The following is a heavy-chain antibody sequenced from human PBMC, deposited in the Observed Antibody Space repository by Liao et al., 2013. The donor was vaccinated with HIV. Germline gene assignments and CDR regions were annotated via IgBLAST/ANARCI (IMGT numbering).Heavy chain of an antibody. CDR2: IYTSGST. Sequence: QVQLQESGPGLVKPSRTLSLTCTVSGGSISSGSYYWSWIRQPAGKGLEWIGRIYTSGSTNYNPSLKSRVTFSVDTSKNQFSLKLSSVTAADTAVYYCARVGEGYYDSSGYYLHAFDIWGQGTMVTVSS. CDR3: ARVGEGYYDSSGYYLHAFDI. V-gene: IGHV4-61*02. J-gene: IGHJ3*02. CDR1: GGSISSGSYY. D-gene: IGHD3-22*01.